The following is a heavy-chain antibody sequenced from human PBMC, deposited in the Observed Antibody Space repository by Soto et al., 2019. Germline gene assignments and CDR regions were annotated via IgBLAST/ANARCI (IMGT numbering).Heavy chain of an antibody. CDR2: ISHDGSNK. Sequence: QVQLVESGGGVVQPGRSLRLSCAASGFTFSSYAMHWVRQAPGKGLEWVAVISHDGSNKYYAESVKGRFTISRDNPRNTLLLQMNSVRVDDTAVYYCAKDRGVDSWGQGTLVTVSS. D-gene: IGHD3-16*01. CDR3: AKDRGVDS. CDR1: GFTFSSYA. J-gene: IGHJ4*02. V-gene: IGHV3-30*18.